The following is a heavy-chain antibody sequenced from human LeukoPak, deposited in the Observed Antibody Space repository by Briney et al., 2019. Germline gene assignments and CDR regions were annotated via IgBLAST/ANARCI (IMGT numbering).Heavy chain of an antibody. V-gene: IGHV3-7*01. J-gene: IGHJ4*02. Sequence: PGRSLRLSCAASGFTFTDYWMTWVRQVPGKGLEWVANINRAGIESYYVDSVKGRFTISRDNAENSLYLQMDSLRVDDTGVYYCARVGTWELQRVFDNWGQGTLVTVSS. CDR2: INRAGIES. D-gene: IGHD1-26*01. CDR1: GFTFTDYW. CDR3: ARVGTWELQRVFDN.